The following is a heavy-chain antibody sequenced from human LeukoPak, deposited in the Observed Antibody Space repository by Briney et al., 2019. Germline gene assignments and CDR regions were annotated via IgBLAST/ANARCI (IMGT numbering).Heavy chain of an antibody. CDR1: GGSFSGYY. Sequence: SETLSLTCAVYGGSFSGYYWSWIRQPPGKGLEWIGEINHSGSTNYNPSLKSRVTISVDTSKNQFSLKLSSVTAADTAVYYCARGLVGATRYWGQGTLVTVSS. V-gene: IGHV4-34*01. CDR3: ARGLVGATRY. J-gene: IGHJ4*02. CDR2: INHSGST. D-gene: IGHD1-26*01.